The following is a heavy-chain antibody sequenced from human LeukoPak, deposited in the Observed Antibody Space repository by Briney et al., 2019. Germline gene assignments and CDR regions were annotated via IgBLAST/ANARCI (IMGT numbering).Heavy chain of an antibody. CDR3: ARDEVVAAPNYFGMVV. J-gene: IGHJ6*02. V-gene: IGHV1-8*01. CDR2: MNPNSGNT. Sequence: ASVKVSCKASGYTFTSYDINWVRQATGQGLEWMGWMNPNSGNTGYAQKFQGRVTMTRNTSISTAYKELSSLRSEDTAVYYCARDEVVAAPNYFGMVVWGQGTTVSVSS. CDR1: GYTFTSYD. D-gene: IGHD2-15*01.